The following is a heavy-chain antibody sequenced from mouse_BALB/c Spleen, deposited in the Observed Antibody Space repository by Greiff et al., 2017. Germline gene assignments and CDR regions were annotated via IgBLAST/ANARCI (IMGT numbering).Heavy chain of an antibody. J-gene: IGHJ1*01. Sequence: EVQLVESGGGLVKPGGSLKLSCAASGFTFSSYAMPWVRQSPEKRLEWVAEISSGGSYTYYPDTVTGRFTITRDNAKNTLYLEMSSLRSEDTAMYYCARGERQEGYWYFDVWGAGTTVTVSS. CDR1: GFTFSSYA. V-gene: IGHV5-9-4*01. CDR3: ARGERQEGYWYFDV. D-gene: IGHD3-2*01. CDR2: ISSGGSYT.